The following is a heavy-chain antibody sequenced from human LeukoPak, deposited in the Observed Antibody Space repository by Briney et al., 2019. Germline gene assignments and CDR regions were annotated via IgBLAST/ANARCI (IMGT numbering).Heavy chain of an antibody. D-gene: IGHD6-13*01. CDR1: GFIFNNNA. CDR3: ARDRGRQQLINDY. CDR2: ISSSGSTI. J-gene: IGHJ4*02. V-gene: IGHV3-48*04. Sequence: PGKSLRLSCAASGFIFNNNAIHWVRQAPGKGLEWVSYISSSGSTIYYADSVKGRFTISRDNAKNSLYLQMSSLRAEDTAVYYCARDRGRQQLINDYWGQGTLVTVSS.